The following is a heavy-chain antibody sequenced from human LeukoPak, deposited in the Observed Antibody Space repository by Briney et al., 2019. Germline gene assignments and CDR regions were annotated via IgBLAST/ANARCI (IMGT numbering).Heavy chain of an antibody. D-gene: IGHD6-13*01. V-gene: IGHV4-4*07. CDR3: ARDGYSSSWKAFDI. J-gene: IGHJ3*02. Sequence: SETLSLTCTVSGGSISSYYCSWIRQPAGKGLEWIGRIYTSGSTNYNPSLKSRVTMSVDTSKNQFSLKLSSVTAADTAAYYCARDGYSSSWKAFDIWGQGTMVTVSS. CDR1: GGSISSYY. CDR2: IYTSGST.